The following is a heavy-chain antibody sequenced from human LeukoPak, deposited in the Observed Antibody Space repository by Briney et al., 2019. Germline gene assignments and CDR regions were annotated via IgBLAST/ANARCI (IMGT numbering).Heavy chain of an antibody. Sequence: GGSLRLSCAASGFTFSSYGMHWVRQAPGKGLEWVAVISYDGSNKYYADSVKGRFTISRDNSKNTLYLQVNSLRAEDTAVYYCAKGVVREVTRGIFDYWGQGTLVTVSS. CDR2: ISYDGSNK. D-gene: IGHD3-10*01. CDR1: GFTFSSYG. V-gene: IGHV3-30*18. CDR3: AKGVVREVTRGIFDY. J-gene: IGHJ4*02.